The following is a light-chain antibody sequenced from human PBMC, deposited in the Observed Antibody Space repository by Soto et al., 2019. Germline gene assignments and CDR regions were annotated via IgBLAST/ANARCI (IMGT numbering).Light chain of an antibody. Sequence: QSVLTQPASVSGSPGQSITISCTGTSSDVGSYNLVSWYQQHPGKARKLMIYEVSKRPSGVSNRFSGSKSGNTASLTISGLQAEDEADYYCCSHAGSSTYVFGTGTKLTVL. J-gene: IGLJ1*01. CDR2: EVS. CDR1: SSDVGSYNL. CDR3: CSHAGSSTYV. V-gene: IGLV2-23*02.